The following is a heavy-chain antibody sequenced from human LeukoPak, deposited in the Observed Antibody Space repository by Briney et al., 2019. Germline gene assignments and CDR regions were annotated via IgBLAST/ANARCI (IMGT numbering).Heavy chain of an antibody. V-gene: IGHV3-23*01. J-gene: IGHJ4*02. CDR3: AKFIPTSIQKTNDY. D-gene: IGHD2-2*01. CDR2: ISGSGGST. Sequence: GGSLRLSCAASGFTFSSYAMSWVRQAPGNGMKWVSAISGSGGSTYYADSVKGRFTISRDNSKNTLYLQMNSLRAEDTAVYYCAKFIPTSIQKTNDYWGQGTLVTVSS. CDR1: GFTFSSYA.